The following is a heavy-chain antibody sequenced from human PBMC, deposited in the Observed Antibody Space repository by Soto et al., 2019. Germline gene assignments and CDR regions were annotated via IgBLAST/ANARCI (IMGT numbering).Heavy chain of an antibody. CDR2: VDYTGST. J-gene: IGHJ4*02. CDR1: GGSISSFY. D-gene: IGHD3-10*01. CDR3: ARMTSSGTTLF. Sequence: SETLSLTCTVSGGSISSFYWNWIRQPPGKGLEWIGYVDYTGSTNYTPSLKSRVTISVDTSKNQFSLKLTSVTAADTAVYYCARMTSSGTTLFWGQGTLVTVSS. V-gene: IGHV4-59*01.